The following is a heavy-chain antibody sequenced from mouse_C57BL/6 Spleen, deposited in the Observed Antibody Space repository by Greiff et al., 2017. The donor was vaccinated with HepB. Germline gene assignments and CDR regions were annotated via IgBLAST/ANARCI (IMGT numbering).Heavy chain of an antibody. D-gene: IGHD2-2*01. CDR1: GFTFSDYY. CDR3: ARRMVTTENYAMDY. Sequence: DVKLQESGGGLVQPGGSLKLSCAASGFTFSDYYMYWVRQTPEKRLEWVAYISNGGGSTYYPDTVKGRFTISRDNAKNTLYLQMSRLKSEDTAMYYCARRMVTTENYAMDYWGQGTSVTVSS. V-gene: IGHV5-12*01. CDR2: ISNGGGST. J-gene: IGHJ4*01.